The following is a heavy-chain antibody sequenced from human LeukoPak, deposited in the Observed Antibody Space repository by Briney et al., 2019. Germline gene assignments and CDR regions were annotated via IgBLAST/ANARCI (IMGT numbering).Heavy chain of an antibody. CDR2: ISWNSGSI. D-gene: IGHD2-15*01. CDR3: AKAFVRYCSGGSCYQIDY. J-gene: IGHJ4*02. Sequence: GGSLRLSCAASGFTFDDYAMHWVRQAPGKGLEWVSGISWNSGSIGYADSVKGRFTISRDNAKNSLYLQMNSLRAEDTALYYCAKAFVRYCSGGSCYQIDYWGQGTLVTVPS. V-gene: IGHV3-9*01. CDR1: GFTFDDYA.